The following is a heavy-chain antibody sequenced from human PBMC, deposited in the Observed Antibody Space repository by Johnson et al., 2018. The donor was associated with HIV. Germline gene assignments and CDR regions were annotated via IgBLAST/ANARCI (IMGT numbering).Heavy chain of an antibody. V-gene: IGHV3-53*01. J-gene: IGHJ3*02. CDR1: GFTVSSNY. CDR2: LFSGGST. Sequence: VQLVESGGGLIQPGGSLRLSCAASGFTVSSNYMSWVRQAPGKGLEWVSVLFSGGSTNYADPVKDRFTISSDNSKNTLYLQMNSLRAEDTAVYYCAREALPRGLQSSFGGAFDIWGQGTMVTVSS. CDR3: AREALPRGLQSSFGGAFDI. D-gene: IGHD3-16*01.